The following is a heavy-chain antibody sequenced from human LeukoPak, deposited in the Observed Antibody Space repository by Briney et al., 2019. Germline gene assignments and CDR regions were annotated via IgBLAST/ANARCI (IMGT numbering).Heavy chain of an antibody. D-gene: IGHD3-10*01. CDR2: IYHSGST. CDR3: AGGFGELGV. CDR1: GASISSGGYY. Sequence: SETLSLTCTVSGASISSGGYYWSWIRQHLGKGLEWIGYIYHSGSTYHNPSLKSRVSISLDTSKNQFSLKLSSVTAADTAVYYCAGGFGELGVWGQGTLVTVSS. J-gene: IGHJ4*02. V-gene: IGHV4-31*03.